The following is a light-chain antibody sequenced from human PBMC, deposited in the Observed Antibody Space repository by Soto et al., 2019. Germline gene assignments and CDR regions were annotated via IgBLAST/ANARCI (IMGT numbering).Light chain of an antibody. V-gene: IGKV3-15*01. CDR3: QQYNNWPRT. Sequence: DIGMTQSASPLSVSPGDRATITCRASQSVSSNLAWYQQRNGQAPKLLIYGASTRATGIPARFSGSGYGTEFTLTISSLQSEDFAVYYCQQYNNWPRTFGPGTKVDIK. CDR1: QSVSSN. CDR2: GAS. J-gene: IGKJ3*01.